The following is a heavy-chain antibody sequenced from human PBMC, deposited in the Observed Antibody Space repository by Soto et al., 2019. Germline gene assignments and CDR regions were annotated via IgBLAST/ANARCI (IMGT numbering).Heavy chain of an antibody. V-gene: IGHV4-39*07. CDR1: GRSISSSSYY. J-gene: IGHJ4*02. CDR2: IYYSGST. CDR3: ARGYHDTSGYYFAPLAY. Sequence: PETLSLTCTFSGRSISSSSYYSGWLRQPPGKRLEWIGSIYYSGSTYYNPSLKSRVTISVDTSKNQFSLKLTSVTAADTAVYYCARGYHDTSGYYFAPLAYWGQGSLVTVSS. D-gene: IGHD3-22*01.